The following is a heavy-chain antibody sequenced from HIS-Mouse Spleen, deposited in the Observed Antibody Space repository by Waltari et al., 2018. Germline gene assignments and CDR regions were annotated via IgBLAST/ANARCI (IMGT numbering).Heavy chain of an antibody. J-gene: IGHJ2*01. Sequence: QLQLQESGPGLVKPSETLSLTCTVSGGSISSSSYYWGWIRQPPGMGLEWIGRIYYSGSPYYNPSLNSRVTISVDTSKNQFSLKLRSVTAADTAVYYCAREIPYSSSWYDWYFDLWGRGTLVTVSS. CDR2: IYYSGSP. V-gene: IGHV4-39*07. CDR1: GGSISSSSYY. D-gene: IGHD6-13*01. CDR3: AREIPYSSSWYDWYFDL.